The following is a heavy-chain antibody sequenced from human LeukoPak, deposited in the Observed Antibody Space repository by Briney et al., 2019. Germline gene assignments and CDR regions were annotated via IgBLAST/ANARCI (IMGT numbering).Heavy chain of an antibody. D-gene: IGHD5-18*01. J-gene: IGHJ4*02. CDR1: GFTFSSYA. CDR3: ARGAFRGENSWIQLWPTYFDY. Sequence: GGSLRLSCAASGFTFSSYAMSWVRQAPGKGLEWVSGISGSGGSTYYVDSVKGRFTISRDNSKNTLYLQMNSLRAEDTAVYYCARGAFRGENSWIQLWPTYFDYWGQGTLVTVSS. CDR2: ISGSGGST. V-gene: IGHV3-23*01.